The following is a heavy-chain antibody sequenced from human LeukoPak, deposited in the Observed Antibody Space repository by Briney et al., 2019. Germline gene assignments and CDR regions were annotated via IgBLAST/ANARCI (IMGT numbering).Heavy chain of an antibody. D-gene: IGHD3/OR15-3a*01. CDR1: NYSIVSGYY. J-gene: IGHJ4*02. CDR3: ARVWTGYPGHY. Sequence: SETLSLTCSVSNYSIVSGYYWGWIRQPPGKGLEWIGSIYHSGNTYYNPSLKSRVTISVDTSKNQFPLKLTSVTAADTAVYYCARVWTGYPGHYWGQGTLVTVSS. V-gene: IGHV4-38-2*02. CDR2: IYHSGNT.